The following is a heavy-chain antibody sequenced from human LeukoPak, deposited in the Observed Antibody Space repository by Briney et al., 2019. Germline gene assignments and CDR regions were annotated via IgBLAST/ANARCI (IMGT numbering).Heavy chain of an antibody. D-gene: IGHD3-10*01. V-gene: IGHV3-21*01. CDR3: ARGWLYYFDF. CDR2: ISRGSTFI. CDR1: GFTLSSYT. J-gene: IGHJ4*02. Sequence: GGSLRLSCAASGFTLSSYTMNWVRQAPGKGLELVSSISRGSTFIYYADSVKGRFTISRDNAKHSLYLQMNSLRAEDTAVYYCARGWLYYFDFWGQGVLVTVSS.